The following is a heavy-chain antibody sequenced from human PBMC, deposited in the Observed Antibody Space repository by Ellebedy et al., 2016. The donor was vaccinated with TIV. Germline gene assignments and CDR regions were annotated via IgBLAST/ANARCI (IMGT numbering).Heavy chain of an antibody. CDR2: LRGRDTGT. J-gene: IGHJ4*02. V-gene: IGHV3-23*01. D-gene: IGHD2-15*01. CDR3: AKSPLGSCSGAICYQLDY. CDR1: GFPFRTYA. Sequence: GESLKISCAAPGFPFRTYAMSWVRQAPGRGLEWVAALRGRDTGTYHADSVKGRFTISRDNSKNTLYLQMNSLRVEDTAVYYCAKSPLGSCSGAICYQLDYWGQGTLVAVSS.